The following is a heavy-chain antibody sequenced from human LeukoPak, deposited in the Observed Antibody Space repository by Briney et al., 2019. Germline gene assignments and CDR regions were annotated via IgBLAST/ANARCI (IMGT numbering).Heavy chain of an antibody. V-gene: IGHV3-23*01. J-gene: IGHJ4*02. CDR1: GITFSSYA. Sequence: GGSLRLSCATSGITFSSYAMTWVRQSPGKGLKWVASIRNNGATTDYADSVKGRFTISRDNSRNTLYLQMNSLRVEDTAVYYCAKAYHDSGCLIDYWGQGTLVTVSS. D-gene: IGHD6-19*01. CDR2: IRNNGATT. CDR3: AKAYHDSGCLIDY.